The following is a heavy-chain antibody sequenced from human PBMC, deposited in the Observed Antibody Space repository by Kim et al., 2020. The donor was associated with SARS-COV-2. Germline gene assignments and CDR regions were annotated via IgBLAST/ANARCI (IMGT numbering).Heavy chain of an antibody. Sequence: GGSLRLSCAASGFTFSSYAMHWVRQAPGKGLEWVAVISYDGSNKYYADSVKGRFTISRDNSKNTLYLQMNSRRAEDTAVYYCARDEGYSSGWFLTPPNYYCYGRDVWGQGTTVTVSS. V-gene: IGHV3-30*04. CDR3: ARDEGYSSGWFLTPPNYYCYGRDV. CDR1: GFTFSSYA. J-gene: IGHJ6*02. D-gene: IGHD6-19*01. CDR2: ISYDGSNK.